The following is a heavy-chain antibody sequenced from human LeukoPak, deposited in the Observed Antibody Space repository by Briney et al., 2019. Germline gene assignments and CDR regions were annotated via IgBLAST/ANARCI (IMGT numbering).Heavy chain of an antibody. Sequence: SETLSLTCTVSGGSISSSSYFWGWIRQPPGKGLEWLGSIFYSGSTYYNPSLNSRVTISIDTSKNQFSLRLSPVTAADTAVYYCARQMNTVTADYWGQGTLVTVSS. J-gene: IGHJ4*02. CDR3: ARQMNTVTADY. D-gene: IGHD4-17*01. CDR2: IFYSGST. V-gene: IGHV4-39*01. CDR1: GGSISSSSYF.